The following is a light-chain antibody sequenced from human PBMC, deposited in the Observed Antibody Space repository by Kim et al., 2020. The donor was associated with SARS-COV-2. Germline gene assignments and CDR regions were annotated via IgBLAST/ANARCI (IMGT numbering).Light chain of an antibody. CDR3: GSYTRSNTFL. V-gene: IGLV2-14*03. Sequence: QSALTQPASVSGSPGQSITISCTGTSSDVGAHNFVSWYQQHPGKAPKLMIYDVSKRPSGISNRFSGSKSGNTASLAISGLQAEDEADYYCGSYTRSNTFLFGGGTQLTVL. J-gene: IGLJ2*01. CDR2: DVS. CDR1: SSDVGAHNF.